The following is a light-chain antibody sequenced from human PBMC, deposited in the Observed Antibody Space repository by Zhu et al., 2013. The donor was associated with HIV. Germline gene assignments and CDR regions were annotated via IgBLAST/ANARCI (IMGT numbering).Light chain of an antibody. CDR3: QQSYSTPPT. Sequence: DIQMTQSPSSLSASVGDTVTITCRASRSITDYLNWYQQMPEKAPKLLIYTASNLHSGVPSRFSGSGSGTDFTLTITSLRPEDFATYYCQQSYSTPPTFGQGTQVEV. J-gene: IGKJ1*01. CDR2: TAS. V-gene: IGKV1-39*01. CDR1: RSITDY.